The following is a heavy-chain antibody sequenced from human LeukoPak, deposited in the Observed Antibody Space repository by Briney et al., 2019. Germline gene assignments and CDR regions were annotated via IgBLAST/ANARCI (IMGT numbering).Heavy chain of an antibody. D-gene: IGHD1-26*01. Sequence: GGSLRLSCAASGFTFSHYAMSWVRQAPGKGLEWVSSISDSGGSTFYADSVKGRFTISRDSSKNTLFLHMNTLRAEDTAIYYCAKDRTVGASYWYFDLWGRGTLVTVSS. CDR3: AKDRTVGASYWYFDL. V-gene: IGHV3-23*01. J-gene: IGHJ2*01. CDR2: ISDSGGST. CDR1: GFTFSHYA.